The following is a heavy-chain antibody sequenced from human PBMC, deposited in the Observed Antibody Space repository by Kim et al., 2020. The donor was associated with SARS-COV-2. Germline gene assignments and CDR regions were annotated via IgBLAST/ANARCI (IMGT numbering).Heavy chain of an antibody. J-gene: IGHJ6*02. CDR2: IYYSGST. V-gene: IGHV4-39*06. CDR1: GGSISSSSYY. Sequence: SETLSLTCTVSGGSISSSSYYWGWIRQPPGKGLEWIGSIYYSGSTYYNSSLKSRVTISVDTSKYQFALKLSSVTAADTAVYYCARDSPTGYYYYYGMEVWGQGAPVTVSS. CDR3: ARDSPTGYYYYYGMEV. D-gene: IGHD3-10*01.